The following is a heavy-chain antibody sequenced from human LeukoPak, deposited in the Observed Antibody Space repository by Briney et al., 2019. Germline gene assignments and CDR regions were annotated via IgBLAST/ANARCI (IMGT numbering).Heavy chain of an antibody. Sequence: VASVKVSCKASGYTFTSHGLSWARQAPGQGLEWMGWISIYSGNTNYAQKFQDRISMTTDTSTSTVYMELSSLRSEDTAVYYCARARAVGLGDWFDPWGQGTLVTVSS. CDR1: GYTFTSHG. CDR2: ISIYSGNT. CDR3: ARARAVGLGDWFDP. V-gene: IGHV1-18*01. D-gene: IGHD6-19*01. J-gene: IGHJ5*02.